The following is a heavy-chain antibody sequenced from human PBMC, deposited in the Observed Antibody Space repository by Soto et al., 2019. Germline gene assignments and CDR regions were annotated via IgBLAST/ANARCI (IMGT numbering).Heavy chain of an antibody. CDR1: GGTFGNTA. CDR2: IVPLFGTA. J-gene: IGHJ5*02. CDR3: ARDGDPGYSFWSGPLGGGRFDP. V-gene: IGHV1-69*12. Sequence: QVQLVQSGAEVKEPGSSVNVSCKTSGGTFGNTAVTWVRQVPGQGLEWIGGIVPLFGTANYAQKFRGRAMITADDSTXXAYMDLSSLRSADTAIYYCARDGDPGYSFWSGPLGGGRFDPWGQGTLVTVSS. D-gene: IGHD3-3*01.